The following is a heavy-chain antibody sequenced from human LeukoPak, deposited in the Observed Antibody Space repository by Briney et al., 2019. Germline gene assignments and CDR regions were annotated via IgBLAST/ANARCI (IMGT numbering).Heavy chain of an antibody. CDR1: GFTFSTYE. D-gene: IGHD3-10*01. J-gene: IGHJ4*02. Sequence: PGGSLRLSCEASGFTFSTYEMTWVRQAPGTGLEWVSYMSYRGDAINYADSVKGRFTISSHNAKRSLFLQMNSLKVEDTAVYYCASTLWFRVNYWGQGTLVTVSS. V-gene: IGHV3-48*03. CDR2: MSYRGDAI. CDR3: ASTLWFRVNY.